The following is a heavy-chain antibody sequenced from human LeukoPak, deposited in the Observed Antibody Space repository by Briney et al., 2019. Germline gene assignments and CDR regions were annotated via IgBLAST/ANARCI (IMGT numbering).Heavy chain of an antibody. CDR1: GGSISSGRYY. CDR3: ATIAVAGHFDY. Sequence: PSQTLSLTCNVSGGSISSGRYYWSWIRLPAGKGLEWIGRIFTSGSTNYNPSLKSRVTISLDTSKNQFSLKLSSVTAADTAVYYCATIAVAGHFDYWGQGTLVTVSS. J-gene: IGHJ4*02. D-gene: IGHD6-19*01. CDR2: IFTSGST. V-gene: IGHV4-61*02.